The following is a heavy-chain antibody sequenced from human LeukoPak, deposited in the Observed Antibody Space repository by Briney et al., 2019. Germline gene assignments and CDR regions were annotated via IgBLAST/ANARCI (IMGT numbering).Heavy chain of an antibody. J-gene: IGHJ4*02. V-gene: IGHV3-53*01. CDR1: GFTVSSNY. CDR2: IYSGGST. D-gene: IGHD2-2*01. CDR3: ARRTPYCSSTSCYFDY. Sequence: GGSLRLSRAASGFTVSSNYMTWVRQAPGKGLEWVSVIYSGGSTYYVDSVKGRFTISRDNSKNTLYLQMNSLRAEDTAVYYCARRTPYCSSTSCYFDYWGQGTLVTVSS.